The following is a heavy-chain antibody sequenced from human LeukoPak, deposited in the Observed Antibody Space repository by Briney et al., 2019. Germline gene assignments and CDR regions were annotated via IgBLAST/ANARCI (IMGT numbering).Heavy chain of an antibody. CDR1: GYTFTSYD. CDR3: ARDRDTAMVNPEDWYFDL. D-gene: IGHD5-18*01. J-gene: IGHJ2*01. CDR2: ISAYNGNT. V-gene: IGHV1-18*01. Sequence: ASVKVSCKASGYTFTSYDISWVRQAPGQGLEWMGWISAYNGNTNYAQKLQGRVTMTTDTSTSTAYMELRSLRSDDTAVYYCARDRDTAMVNPEDWYFDLWGRGTLVTVSS.